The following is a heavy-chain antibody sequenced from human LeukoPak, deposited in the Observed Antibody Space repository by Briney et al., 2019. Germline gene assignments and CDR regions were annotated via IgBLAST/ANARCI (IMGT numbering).Heavy chain of an antibody. Sequence: TGGSLRLSCADSGFLFSNSWMAWVRQAPGRGLEWLANINQDGSAKTCVDSVKGRFTISRDNAKNTLYLQMNSLRAEDTAVYYCTRGRIGTDAFDIWGQGTMVTVSS. V-gene: IGHV3-7*02. CDR2: INQDGSAK. J-gene: IGHJ3*02. D-gene: IGHD1-1*01. CDR1: GFLFSNSW. CDR3: TRGRIGTDAFDI.